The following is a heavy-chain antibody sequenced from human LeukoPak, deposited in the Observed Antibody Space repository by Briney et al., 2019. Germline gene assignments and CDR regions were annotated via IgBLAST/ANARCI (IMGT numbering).Heavy chain of an antibody. Sequence: LAGGSLRLSCAASGFTLSSYLMIGVREAPGKGLEGGANIKQGGSEKYYVDSVKGRFTISRDNDKNSLYLQMNSLRAEDTAVYYCARYCSSTSCYSDWFAPWGQGTLVTVSS. D-gene: IGHD2-2*01. CDR2: IKQGGSEK. CDR3: ARYCSSTSCYSDWFAP. V-gene: IGHV3-7*03. J-gene: IGHJ5*02. CDR1: GFTLSSYL.